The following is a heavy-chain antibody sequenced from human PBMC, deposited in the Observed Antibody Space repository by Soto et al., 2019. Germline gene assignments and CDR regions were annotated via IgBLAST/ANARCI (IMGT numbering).Heavy chain of an antibody. V-gene: IGHV3-49*03. CDR2: IRSKAYGGTT. CDR1: GFTFGDYA. D-gene: IGHD3-3*01. J-gene: IGHJ4*02. CDR3: TREKGGRFLEWLPTTPVDY. Sequence: GGSLRLSCTASGFTFGDYAMSWFRQAPGKGLEWVGFIRSKAYGGTTEYAASVKGRFTISRDDSKSIAYLQMNSLKTEDTAVYYCTREKGGRFLEWLPTTPVDYWGQGTLVTVSS.